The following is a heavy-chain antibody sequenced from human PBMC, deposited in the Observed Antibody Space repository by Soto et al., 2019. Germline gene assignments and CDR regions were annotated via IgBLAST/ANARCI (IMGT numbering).Heavy chain of an antibody. CDR2: IIPILGNT. D-gene: IGHD5-12*01. CDR1: GGTFSSYT. CDR3: ARDSGYGIFDY. V-gene: IGHV1-18*01. J-gene: IGHJ4*02. Sequence: ASVKVSCKASGGTFSSYTISWVRQAPGQGLEWMGRIIPILGNTNYAQKLQGRVTMTTDTSTSTAYMELRSLSSGDTAVYYGARDSGYGIFDYWGQGTLVTVSS.